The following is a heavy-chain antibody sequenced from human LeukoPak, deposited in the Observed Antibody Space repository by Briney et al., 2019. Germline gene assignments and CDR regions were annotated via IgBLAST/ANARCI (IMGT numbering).Heavy chain of an antibody. D-gene: IGHD3-10*01. CDR2: ISGSGGST. V-gene: IGHV3-23*01. CDR3: AKLLLWFGELSPVYY. J-gene: IGHJ4*02. CDR1: GFTSSSYA. Sequence: GGSLRLSCAASGFTSSSYAMSWVRQAPGKGLEWVSAISGSGGSTYYADSMKGRFTISRDNSKNTLYLQMNSLRAEDTAVYYCAKLLLWFGELSPVYYWGQGTLVTVSS.